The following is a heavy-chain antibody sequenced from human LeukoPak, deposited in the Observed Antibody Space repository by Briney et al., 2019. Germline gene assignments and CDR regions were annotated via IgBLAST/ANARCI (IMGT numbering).Heavy chain of an antibody. CDR3: ASQIVVAIPPRNNYFDY. CDR1: GFTFSSYE. Sequence: AGGSLRLSCAASGFTFSSYEMNWVRQAPGKGLEWVSYISSSGSTIYYADSVKGRFTISRDNAKNSLYLQMNSLRAEDTAVYYCASQIVVAIPPRNNYFDYWGQGTLVTVSS. D-gene: IGHD3-22*01. CDR2: ISSSGSTI. J-gene: IGHJ4*02. V-gene: IGHV3-48*03.